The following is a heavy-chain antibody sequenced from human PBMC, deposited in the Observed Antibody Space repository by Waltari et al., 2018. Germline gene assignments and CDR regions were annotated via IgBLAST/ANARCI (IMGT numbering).Heavy chain of an antibody. CDR1: GFTFSNAW. CDR3: VTDRRSLPLLDY. V-gene: IGHV3-15*01. Sequence: EVQLVESGGGLVKPGGSLRLSCAASGFTFSNAWMSWVRQAPGKGLEWVGRFKSKDDGGTTDYAAPVKGRFIISRDDSKNTLNLQMNSLKTEDTAVYFCVTDRRSLPLLDYWGQGTLVTVSS. CDR2: FKSKDDGGTT. J-gene: IGHJ4*02. D-gene: IGHD1-26*01.